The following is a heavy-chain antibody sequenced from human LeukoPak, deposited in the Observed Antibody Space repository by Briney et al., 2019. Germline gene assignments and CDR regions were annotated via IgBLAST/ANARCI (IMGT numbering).Heavy chain of an antibody. D-gene: IGHD3-3*01. V-gene: IGHV3-23*01. CDR2: INEGGDGA. J-gene: IGHJ3*02. CDR1: GFTFSNYI. CDR3: ARVGAHDAFDI. Sequence: PGGSLRLSCAASGFTFSNYIMGWVRQAPGRGLEWVSAINEGGDGADYADSVKGQFTISRDNAKNSLYLQMNSLRAEDTAVYYCARVGAHDAFDIWGQGTMVTVSS.